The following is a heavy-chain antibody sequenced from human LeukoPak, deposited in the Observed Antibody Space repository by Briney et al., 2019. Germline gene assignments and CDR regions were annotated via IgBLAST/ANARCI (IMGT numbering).Heavy chain of an antibody. V-gene: IGHV4-39*01. D-gene: IGHD6-19*01. CDR1: GGSISSSSYY. J-gene: IGHJ3*01. CDR2: IYYSGST. Sequence: PSETLSLTCTVSGGSISSSSYYWGWIRQPPGKGLEWIGSIYYSGSTYYNPSLKSRVTISVDTSKNQLYLKLSSVPAADTAVYYCARHDGDRWLGHYDAFDLWGQGTMVTVSS. CDR3: ARHDGDRWLGHYDAFDL.